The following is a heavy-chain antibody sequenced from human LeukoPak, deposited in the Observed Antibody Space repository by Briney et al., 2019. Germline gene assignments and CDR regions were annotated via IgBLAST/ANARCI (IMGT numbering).Heavy chain of an antibody. V-gene: IGHV3-21*01. CDR1: GFTFSTNS. CDR3: ARERPHSSGWGPDY. CDR2: ISSSSSYI. J-gene: IGHJ4*02. D-gene: IGHD6-19*01. Sequence: PRGSLRLSCAAFGFTFSTNSMNWVRQAPGNWLEWVSSISSSSSYIYYADSVKGRFTISRDNAKNSLYLQMNSLRAEDTAVYYCARERPHSSGWGPDYWGQGTLVTVSS.